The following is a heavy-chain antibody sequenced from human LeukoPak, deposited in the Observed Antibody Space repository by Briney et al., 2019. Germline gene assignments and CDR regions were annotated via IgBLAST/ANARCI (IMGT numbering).Heavy chain of an antibody. CDR2: IRGTGSNT. J-gene: IGHJ4*02. D-gene: IGHD2-15*01. CDR1: GFTLSSYD. V-gene: IGHV3-23*01. CDR3: VKGGWLDY. Sequence: GGSLRLSCAASGFTLSSYDMTWVRQAPGKGLEWVSIIRGTGSNTYYADSVRGRFTISRDASQNTLYLQMNSLRVDDTAVYFCVKGGWLDYWGQGVLVTVSS.